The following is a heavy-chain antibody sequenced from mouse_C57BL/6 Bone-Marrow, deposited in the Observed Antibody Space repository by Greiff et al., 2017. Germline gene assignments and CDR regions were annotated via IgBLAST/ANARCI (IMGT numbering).Heavy chain of an antibody. J-gene: IGHJ1*03. CDR2: IDPENGDT. Sequence: EVKLVESGAELVRPGASVKLSCTASGFNIKDDYMHWVKQRPEQGLEWIGWIDPENGDTEYASKFQGKATITADTSSNTAYLQLSSLTSEDTAVYYCTRTFCYGSSFYWYFDVWGTGTTVTVSS. CDR3: TRTFCYGSSFYWYFDV. D-gene: IGHD1-1*01. CDR1: GFNIKDDY. V-gene: IGHV14-4*01.